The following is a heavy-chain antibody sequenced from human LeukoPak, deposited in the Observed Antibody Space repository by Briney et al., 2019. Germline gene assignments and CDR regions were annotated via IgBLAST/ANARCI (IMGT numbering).Heavy chain of an antibody. V-gene: IGHV3-15*01. Sequence: PGGSLRLSCEASGFTFRKYAMSWVRQAPGKGLEWVGRIKSKSDGGTIDYAAPVKGRVTMSRDDSKKTFSLEMNNLKTEDTGVYYCTTDLDYWGQGTLVTVSS. CDR3: TTDLDY. CDR2: IKSKSDGGTI. J-gene: IGHJ4*02. CDR1: GFTFRKYA.